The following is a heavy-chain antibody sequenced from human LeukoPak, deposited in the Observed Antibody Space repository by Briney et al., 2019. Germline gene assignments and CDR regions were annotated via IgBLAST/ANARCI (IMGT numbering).Heavy chain of an antibody. J-gene: IGHJ4*02. CDR2: ISGSGGST. CDR1: GFTFSTYA. CDR3: AKDSTSCYRRDSCLYGISSFDY. Sequence: QTGGSLTLSCAASGFTFSTYAMSWVRQAPGKGLEWVSAISGSGGSTYYADSVKGRFTISRDNSKNTLYLQMNSLRAEDTAVYYCAKDSTSCYRRDSCLYGISSFDYWGQGTLVTVSS. V-gene: IGHV3-23*01. D-gene: IGHD2-2*01.